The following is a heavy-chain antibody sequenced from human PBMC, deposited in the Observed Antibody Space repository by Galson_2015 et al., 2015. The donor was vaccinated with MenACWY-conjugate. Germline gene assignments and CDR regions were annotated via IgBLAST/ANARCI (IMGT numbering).Heavy chain of an antibody. CDR2: IKADGSFS. J-gene: IGHJ4*02. CDR1: GFTFNNYW. V-gene: IGHV3-74*01. CDR3: ARDNNWSSDS. D-gene: IGHD1-1*01. Sequence: SLRLSCAASGFTFNNYWMHWVRQPPGKGLEWISYIKADGSFSNYADSVKGRLTISTDNAKNMVYLQMDGLGDEDTAVYFCARDNNWSSDSWGQGTLVTVSS.